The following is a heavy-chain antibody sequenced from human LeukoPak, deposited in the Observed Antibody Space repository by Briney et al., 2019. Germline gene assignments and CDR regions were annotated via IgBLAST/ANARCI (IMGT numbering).Heavy chain of an antibody. CDR2: IRYDGSNK. D-gene: IGHD4-11*01. CDR1: GFTFSSYV. Sequence: PGGSLRLSCAASGFTFSSYVMHWVRQAPGKGLEWVAFIRYDGSNKYYADSVKGRFTISRDNAKNSLYLQMNSLGAEDTAVYYCARDPPTDYNSFDYWGQGTLVTVSS. J-gene: IGHJ4*02. CDR3: ARDPPTDYNSFDY. V-gene: IGHV3-30*02.